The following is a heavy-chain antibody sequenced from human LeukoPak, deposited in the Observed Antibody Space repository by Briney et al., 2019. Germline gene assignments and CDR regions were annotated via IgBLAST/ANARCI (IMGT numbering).Heavy chain of an antibody. V-gene: IGHV4-39*07. D-gene: IGHD1-7*01. CDR2: IFYSGTT. J-gene: IGHJ4*02. Sequence: SETLSLTCTVSGGSISSSSYYWDWIRQPPGKGLEWIGNIFYSGTTYYTPSLKSRVTISVDTSKNQFSLKLNSMTAADTALYYCARGLSWHYGGFDFWGQGNLVTVSS. CDR1: GGSISSSSYY. CDR3: ARGLSWHYGGFDF.